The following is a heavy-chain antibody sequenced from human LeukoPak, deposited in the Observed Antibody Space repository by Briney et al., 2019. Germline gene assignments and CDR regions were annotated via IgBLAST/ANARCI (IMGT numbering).Heavy chain of an antibody. V-gene: IGHV4-4*07. CDR2: IYTSGST. CDR1: GGSISSYY. D-gene: IGHD3-10*01. Sequence: SETLSLTCTVSGGSISSYYWSWIRQPAGKGLEWIGRIYTSGSTNYNPSLKSRVTISVDTSKNQFSLKLSSVTAADTAVYYCARRNVLLWFGELFHWGQGTLVTVSS. CDR3: ARRNVLLWFGELFH. J-gene: IGHJ4*02.